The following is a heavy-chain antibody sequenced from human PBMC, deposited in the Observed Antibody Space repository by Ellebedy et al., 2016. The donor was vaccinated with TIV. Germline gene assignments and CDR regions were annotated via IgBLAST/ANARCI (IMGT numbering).Heavy chain of an antibody. D-gene: IGHD6-19*01. J-gene: IGHJ2*01. V-gene: IGHV3-48*04. CDR1: GFTFSSYN. CDR2: ISYNSGSI. Sequence: GESLKISCAASGFTFSSYNMNWVRQAPGKGLEWVSYISYNSGSIYYADSAKGRFTISRDNARNSLYLQMNSLRAEDTAVYYCARDGAGHWYFDLWGRGTLVTVSS. CDR3: ARDGAGHWYFDL.